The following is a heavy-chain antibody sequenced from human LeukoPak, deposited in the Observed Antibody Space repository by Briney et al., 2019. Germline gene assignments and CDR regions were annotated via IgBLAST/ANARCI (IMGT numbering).Heavy chain of an antibody. Sequence: PGRSLRLSCAASGFTFSSYAMHWVRQAPGKGLEWVAVISYDGSNKYYADSVKGRFTISRDNSKNTLYLQMNSLRAEDTAVYYCARDWTLYYYDSSARSDYYYGTDVWGQGTTVTVSS. CDR1: GFTFSSYA. CDR3: ARDWTLYYYDSSARSDYYYGTDV. V-gene: IGHV3-30-3*01. D-gene: IGHD3-22*01. CDR2: ISYDGSNK. J-gene: IGHJ6*02.